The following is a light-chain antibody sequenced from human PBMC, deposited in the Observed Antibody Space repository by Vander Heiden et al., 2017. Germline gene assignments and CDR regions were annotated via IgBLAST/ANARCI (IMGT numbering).Light chain of an antibody. CDR2: WAS. CDR3: QQYYTSPYT. CDR1: QSVVYSANNKNY. V-gene: IGKV4-1*01. Sequence: DIVMTQSPDSLAVPLVQRATNNCKSSQSVVYSANNKNYLAWYQQKPGQPPKLLIYWASTRESGVPDRFSGSGSGTDFTLTISSLQAEDVAVYYCQQYYTSPYTFGQGTKLEIK. J-gene: IGKJ2*01.